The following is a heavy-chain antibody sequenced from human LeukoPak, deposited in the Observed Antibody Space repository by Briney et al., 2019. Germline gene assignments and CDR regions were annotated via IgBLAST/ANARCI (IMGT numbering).Heavy chain of an antibody. CDR2: ISGGGGST. CDR3: AKGHAIFGMVFDP. Sequence: GGSLRLSCMASGFTLSSCAMSWVRQAPGKGLEWVSAISGGGGSTYYADSVKGRFTISRDNSKNTLYLQMNSLRAEDTAVYYCAKGHAIFGMVFDPWGQGTLVTVSS. CDR1: GFTLSSCA. J-gene: IGHJ5*02. V-gene: IGHV3-23*01. D-gene: IGHD3-3*01.